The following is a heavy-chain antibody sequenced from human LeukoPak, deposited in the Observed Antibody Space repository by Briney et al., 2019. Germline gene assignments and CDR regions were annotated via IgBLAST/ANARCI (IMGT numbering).Heavy chain of an antibody. V-gene: IGHV4-39*01. CDR1: GRSISSSSYY. CDR2: IYYSGST. CDR3: ARFWWELLPSDY. Sequence: SETLSLTCTVSGRSISSSSYYWGWIRQPPGKGLEWIGSIYYSGSTYYNPSLKSRVPISVDTSKNQFSLKLSSVTAADTAVYYCARFWWELLPSDYWGQGTLVTVSS. D-gene: IGHD1-26*01. J-gene: IGHJ4*02.